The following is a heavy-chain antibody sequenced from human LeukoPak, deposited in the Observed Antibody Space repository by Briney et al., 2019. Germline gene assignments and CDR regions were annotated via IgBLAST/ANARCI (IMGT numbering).Heavy chain of an antibody. Sequence: SETLSLTCTVSGYSISSGYYWGWIRQPPGKGLEWIGSIYHSGSTYYNPSLKSRVTISVDTSKNQFSLKLNSVTAADTAVYYCATAPGYCSSTSCPPDYWGQGTLVTVSS. CDR3: ATAPGYCSSTSCPPDY. CDR2: IYHSGST. D-gene: IGHD2-2*01. CDR1: GYSISSGYY. V-gene: IGHV4-38-2*02. J-gene: IGHJ4*02.